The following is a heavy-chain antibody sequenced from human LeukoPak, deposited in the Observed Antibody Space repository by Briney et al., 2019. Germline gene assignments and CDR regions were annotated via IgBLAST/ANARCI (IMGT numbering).Heavy chain of an antibody. J-gene: IGHJ5*02. CDR3: ARDKGTYYYGYNWFDP. D-gene: IGHD3-10*01. V-gene: IGHV4-34*01. CDR1: GGSFSGYY. Sequence: SETLSLTCAVYGGSFSGYYWSWIRQPPGKGPEWIGEINHSGSTNYNPSLKSRVTISVDTSKNQFSLKLSSVTAADTAVYYCARDKGTYYYGYNWFDPWGQGTLVTVSS. CDR2: INHSGST.